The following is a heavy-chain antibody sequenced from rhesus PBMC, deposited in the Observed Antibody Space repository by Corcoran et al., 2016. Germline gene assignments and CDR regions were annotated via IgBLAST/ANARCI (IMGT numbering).Heavy chain of an antibody. D-gene: IGHD6-37*01. V-gene: IGHV3-100*02. J-gene: IGHJ6*01. CDR1: GFTFSSYE. CDR2: ISESGCTI. CDR3: TRAGPFFGLDS. Sequence: DVQLVESGGGLVKPGGSLRLSCVASGFTFSSYEMHWDRQAPGKGLEWVSVISESGCTIYYADSVKGRFTISRDNAKNSLFMQMDSLRAEDTAVYYCTRAGPFFGLDSWGQGVVVTVSS.